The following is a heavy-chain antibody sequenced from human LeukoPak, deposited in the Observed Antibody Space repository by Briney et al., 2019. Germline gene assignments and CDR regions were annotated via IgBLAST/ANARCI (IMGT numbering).Heavy chain of an antibody. V-gene: IGHV3-48*04. CDR2: ISSSGSTI. J-gene: IGHJ3*02. CDR1: RFTFSSYA. Sequence: PGGSLRLSCAASRFTFSSYAMSWVRQAPGKGLEWVSYISSSGSTIYYADSVKGRFTISRDNAKNSLYLQMNSLRAEDTAVYYCASTPPRSFDAFDIWGQGTMVTVSS. D-gene: IGHD3-10*01. CDR3: ASTPPRSFDAFDI.